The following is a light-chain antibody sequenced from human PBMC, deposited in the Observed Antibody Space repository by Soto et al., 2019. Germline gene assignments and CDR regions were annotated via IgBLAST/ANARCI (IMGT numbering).Light chain of an antibody. CDR2: GAS. CDR1: QSVGSN. CDR3: QQYADWLPQLT. Sequence: EIVMTQSPATLSVSPGEGATLSCRAGQSVGSNLAWYQQKPGQAPRLLIYGASTRATGVPARFSGSGSGTVFTLTISSLQSEDFAVYYWQQYADWLPQLTFGGGTKVEIK. V-gene: IGKV3-15*01. J-gene: IGKJ4*01.